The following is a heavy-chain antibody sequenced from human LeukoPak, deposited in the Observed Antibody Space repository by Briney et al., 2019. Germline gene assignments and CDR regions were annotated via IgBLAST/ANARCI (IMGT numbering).Heavy chain of an antibody. CDR1: GYTFTSYA. V-gene: IGHV1-3*01. D-gene: IGHD3-10*01. CDR2: INAGNGNT. J-gene: IGHJ4*02. CDR3: ARDYRFGEPFY. Sequence: ASVKVSCKASGYTFTSYAMHWVRQAPGQRLEWMGWINAGNGNTKYSQKFQGRVTITRDTSTSTAYMELSSLRSEDTAVYYCARDYRFGEPFYWGQGTLVTVSS.